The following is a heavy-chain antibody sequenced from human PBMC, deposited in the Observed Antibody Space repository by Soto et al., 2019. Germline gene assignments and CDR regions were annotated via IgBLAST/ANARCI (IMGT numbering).Heavy chain of an antibody. Sequence: QLQLVESGGGVVQPGTSLRLSCTASGFMFKSYVMHWVRQAPGKGLEWVALTSDDGNNKYYGDSVKGRFTVSRDNSKNTLHLQMDSLRPEDTALYYCARWGTTGGFDLWGQGTLVSVSS. V-gene: IGHV3-30*19. CDR3: ARWGTTGGFDL. CDR1: GFMFKSYV. J-gene: IGHJ4*02. D-gene: IGHD3-16*01. CDR2: TSDDGNNK.